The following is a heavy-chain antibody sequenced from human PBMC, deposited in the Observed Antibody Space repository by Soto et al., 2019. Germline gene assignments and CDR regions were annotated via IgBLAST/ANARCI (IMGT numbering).Heavy chain of an antibody. Sequence: QVQLVQSGPEVKKPGASVKVSCKASGYSFTNYGISWVRQAPGQGLECMGWISPYSGNTNSAQKFRGRVTLTTDTSTSTAYMALRSLTSDDTPVYYCARDCSYPSGGIDYWGQGTLVTVSS. CDR1: GYSFTNYG. V-gene: IGHV1-18*01. CDR2: ISPYSGNT. CDR3: ARDCSYPSGGIDY. D-gene: IGHD6-25*01. J-gene: IGHJ4*02.